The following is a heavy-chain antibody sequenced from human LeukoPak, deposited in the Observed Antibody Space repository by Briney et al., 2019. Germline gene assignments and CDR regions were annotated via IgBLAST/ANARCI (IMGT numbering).Heavy chain of an antibody. Sequence: PETLSLTCAVYGGSFSGYYWSWIRQPPGKGLEWIGEINHSGSTNYNPSLKSRVTISVDTSKNQFSLKLSSVTAADTAVYYCARRITMVRGVGYYYGMDVWGKGTTVTVSS. CDR2: INHSGST. D-gene: IGHD3-10*01. CDR1: GGSFSGYY. CDR3: ARRITMVRGVGYYYGMDV. V-gene: IGHV4-34*01. J-gene: IGHJ6*04.